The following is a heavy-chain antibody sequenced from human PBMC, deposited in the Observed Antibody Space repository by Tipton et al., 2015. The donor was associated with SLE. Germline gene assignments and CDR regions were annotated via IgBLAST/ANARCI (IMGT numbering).Heavy chain of an antibody. CDR3: ARSEAAAGTGDDAFDI. CDR2: TYYSGST. CDR1: GGSISSYY. Sequence: LRLSCTVSGGSISSYYWSWIRQPPGKGLEWISYTYYSGSTYNPSLKSRVTISVDTSKNRISLKLSSVTSADTAVYYCARSEAAAGTGDDAFDIWGQGTMVTVSS. J-gene: IGHJ3*02. V-gene: IGHV4-59*01. D-gene: IGHD6-13*01.